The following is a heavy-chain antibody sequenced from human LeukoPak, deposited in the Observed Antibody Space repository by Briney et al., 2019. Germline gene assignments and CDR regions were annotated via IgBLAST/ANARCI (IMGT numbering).Heavy chain of an antibody. D-gene: IGHD5-18*01. V-gene: IGHV1-18*01. Sequence: ASVKVSCKASGYTFTSYDINWVRQANGQGLEWMGWISAYNGNTNYAQKLQGRVTMTTDTSTSTAYMELRSLRSDDTAVYYCARRRGYSYGYEIDYWGQGTLVTVSS. CDR3: ARRRGYSYGYEIDY. CDR1: GYTFTSYD. CDR2: ISAYNGNT. J-gene: IGHJ4*02.